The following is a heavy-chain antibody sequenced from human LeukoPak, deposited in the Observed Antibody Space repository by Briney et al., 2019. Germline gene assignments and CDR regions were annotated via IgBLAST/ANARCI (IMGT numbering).Heavy chain of an antibody. D-gene: IGHD6-13*01. CDR1: GGSISSFY. Sequence: SETLSLICAVSGGSISSFYWSWIRQPAGKGLEWIGRIYTSGTTNYNPSLKSRVTMSVDTSKNQFSLKLSSVTAADTAVYYCARLRAAAGPYYFDYWGQGTLATVSS. CDR3: ARLRAAAGPYYFDY. J-gene: IGHJ4*02. V-gene: IGHV4-4*07. CDR2: IYTSGTT.